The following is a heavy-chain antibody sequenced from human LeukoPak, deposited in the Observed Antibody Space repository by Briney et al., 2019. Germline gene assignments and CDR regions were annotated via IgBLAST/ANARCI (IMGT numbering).Heavy chain of an antibody. CDR3: ARDSTVRWWPEYYFDY. D-gene: IGHD4-23*01. CDR2: INTNTGNP. Sequence: ASVKVSCKAYGYTFTSYAMNWVRQAPGQGLEWMGWINTNTGNPTYAQGFTGRFVFSLDTSVSTPYLQISSLKAEDTAVYYCARDSTVRWWPEYYFDYWGQGTLVTVSS. V-gene: IGHV7-4-1*02. J-gene: IGHJ4*02. CDR1: GYTFTSYA.